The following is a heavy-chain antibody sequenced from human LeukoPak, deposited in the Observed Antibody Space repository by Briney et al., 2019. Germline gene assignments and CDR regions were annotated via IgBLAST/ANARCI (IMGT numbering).Heavy chain of an antibody. J-gene: IGHJ2*01. D-gene: IGHD4-17*01. V-gene: IGHV4-59*12. CDR1: GGSISSYY. CDR3: ARDGRYGDYVGYFDL. Sequence: SETLSLTCTVSGGSISSYYWSWIRQPAGKGLERIAYIYYKGSTDYNPSLKSRVTISVDTSKNQFSLKLSSVTAADTAVYYCARDGRYGDYVGYFDLWGRGTLVTVSS. CDR2: IYYKGST.